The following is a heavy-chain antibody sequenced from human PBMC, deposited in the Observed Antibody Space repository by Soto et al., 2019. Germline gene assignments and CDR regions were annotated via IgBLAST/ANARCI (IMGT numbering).Heavy chain of an antibody. D-gene: IGHD2-2*02. Sequence: KPSETMSLTCTVSGGSISSGGYYWSWIRQHPGKGLEWIGYIYYSGSTYYNPSLKSRVTISVDTSKNQFSLKLSSVTAADTAVYYCARDTRVCSSTSCYSGGFDYWGQGTLVTVSS. J-gene: IGHJ4*02. CDR2: IYYSGST. CDR3: ARDTRVCSSTSCYSGGFDY. V-gene: IGHV4-31*02. CDR1: GGSISSGGYY.